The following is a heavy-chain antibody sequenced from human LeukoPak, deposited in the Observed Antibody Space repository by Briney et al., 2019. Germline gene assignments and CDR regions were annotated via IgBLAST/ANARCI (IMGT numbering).Heavy chain of an antibody. V-gene: IGHV3-74*01. Sequence: GGSLRLSCTASGFSFSGHWMHWARQLPGKGLVWVSRISPTGSTTSYADSVKGRFTVSRDNAKNTLYLQVNNLRAEDTAVYYCARGRWTDVARGSYYFDYWGQGTLVSVSS. CDR3: ARGRWTDVARGSYYFDY. D-gene: IGHD3-10*01. J-gene: IGHJ4*02. CDR2: ISPTGSTT. CDR1: GFSFSGHW.